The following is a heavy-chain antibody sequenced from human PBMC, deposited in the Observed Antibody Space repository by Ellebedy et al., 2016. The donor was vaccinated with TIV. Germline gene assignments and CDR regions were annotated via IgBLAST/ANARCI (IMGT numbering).Heavy chain of an antibody. D-gene: IGHD1-26*01. CDR2: ISSSSSYI. Sequence: GGSLRLXXAASGFTFSSYSMNWVRQAPGKGLEWVSSISSSSSYIYYADSVKGRFTISRDNARNSLYLQMNSLRVEDTAVYFCARDLVGASHSWGQGTLVTVSS. J-gene: IGHJ4*02. V-gene: IGHV3-21*01. CDR1: GFTFSSYS. CDR3: ARDLVGASHS.